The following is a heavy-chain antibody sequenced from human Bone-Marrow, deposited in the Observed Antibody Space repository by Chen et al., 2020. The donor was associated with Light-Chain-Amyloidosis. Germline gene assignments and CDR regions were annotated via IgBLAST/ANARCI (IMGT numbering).Heavy chain of an antibody. CDR2: ISWNSGVK. D-gene: IGHD3-10*01. V-gene: IGHV3-9*01. CDR3: AKDKGGSMGFGMDV. CDR1: GFTFDDYA. Sequence: EEHLVESGGGLVQPGRSLRLSCEAAGFTFDDYAMRLVRQAPGKGLEWVSGISWNSGVKGYVDSVRGRFTISRDGVKNSLYLQMNSLRPEDTALYYCAKDKGGSMGFGMDVWGQGTTVIVSS. J-gene: IGHJ6*02.